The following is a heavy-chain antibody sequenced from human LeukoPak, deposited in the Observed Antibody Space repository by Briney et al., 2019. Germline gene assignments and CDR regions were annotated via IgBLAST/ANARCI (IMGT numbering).Heavy chain of an antibody. V-gene: IGHV3-74*01. D-gene: IGHD6-19*01. CDR2: INSDGSST. J-gene: IGHJ4*02. CDR1: GFTFSSYW. Sequence: GGSLRLSCAASGFTFSSYWTHWVRQAPGKGLVWVSRINSDGSSTSYADSVKGRFTISRDNAKNTLYLQMNSLRAEDTAVYYCARPYSSGWWYFDYWGQGTLVTVSS. CDR3: ARPYSSGWWYFDY.